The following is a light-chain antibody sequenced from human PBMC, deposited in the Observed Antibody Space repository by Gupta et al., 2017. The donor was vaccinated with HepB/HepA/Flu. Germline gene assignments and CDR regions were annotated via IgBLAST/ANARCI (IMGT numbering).Light chain of an antibody. CDR1: SGSVSTSNY. J-gene: IGLJ2*01. CDR3: VLYVGRGISI. CDR2: STN. Sequence: QTVVTQEPSFSVSPGETVTLTCGLRSGSVSTSNYPSWYQQTPGQAPRTLIHSTNTRSSGVPDRFSGSIVGNKAALTITGAQTDDESDYYCVLYVGRGISIFGGGTKLTVL. V-gene: IGLV8-61*01.